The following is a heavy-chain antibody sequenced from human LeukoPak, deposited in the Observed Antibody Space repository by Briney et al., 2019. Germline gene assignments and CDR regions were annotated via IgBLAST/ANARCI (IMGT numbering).Heavy chain of an antibody. CDR3: ARAVYYDILTGQTPVYFDY. D-gene: IGHD3-9*01. CDR1: GFTFSSYW. Sequence: GGSLRLSCAASGFTFSSYWMSWVRQAPGKGLEWVANIKQDGSEKYYVDSVKGRFTISRDNAKNPLYLQMNSLRAEDTAVYYCARAVYYDILTGQTPVYFDYWGQGTLVTVSS. V-gene: IGHV3-7*03. CDR2: IKQDGSEK. J-gene: IGHJ4*02.